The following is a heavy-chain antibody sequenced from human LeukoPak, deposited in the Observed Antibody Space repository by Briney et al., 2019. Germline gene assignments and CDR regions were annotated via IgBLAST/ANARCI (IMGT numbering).Heavy chain of an antibody. V-gene: IGHV4-34*01. CDR3: ARGRPYYDFWSGYQTLSDY. D-gene: IGHD3-3*01. Sequence: SETLSLTCAVYGGSFSGYYWSWIRQPPGKGLEWIGEINHSGSTNYNPSLKSRVTISVDTSKNQFSLKLSSVTAADTAVYYCARGRPYYDFWSGYQTLSDYWGQGTLVTVSS. J-gene: IGHJ4*02. CDR2: INHSGST. CDR1: GGSFSGYY.